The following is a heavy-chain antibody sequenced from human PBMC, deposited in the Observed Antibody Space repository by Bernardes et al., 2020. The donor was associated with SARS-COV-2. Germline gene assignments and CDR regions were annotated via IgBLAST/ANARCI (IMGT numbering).Heavy chain of an antibody. CDR3: ARGTGYYDFWSGYRDAFDI. Sequence: ASMKVSCKASGYTFTSYGISWVRQAPGQGLEWMGWISAYNGNTNYAQKLQGRVTMTTDTSTSTAYMELRSLRSDDTAVYYCARGTGYYDFWSGYRDAFDIWGQGTMVTVSS. CDR1: GYTFTSYG. D-gene: IGHD3-3*01. V-gene: IGHV1-18*01. CDR2: ISAYNGNT. J-gene: IGHJ3*02.